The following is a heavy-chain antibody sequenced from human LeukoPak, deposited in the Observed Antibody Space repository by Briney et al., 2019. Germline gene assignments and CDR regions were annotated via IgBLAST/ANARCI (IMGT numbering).Heavy chain of an antibody. CDR3: AREYYDSGSYSGNFDY. D-gene: IGHD3-10*01. CDR1: GFTFSSYA. V-gene: IGHV3-30-3*01. CDR2: ISYDGSNK. J-gene: IGHJ4*02. Sequence: PGGSLRLSCAASGFTFSSYAIHWVRQAPGKGLEWVAFISYDGSNKYYADSVKGRFTISRDNSKNTLYLQMNSLRAEDTAVYYCAREYYDSGSYSGNFDYWGQGTLVTVSS.